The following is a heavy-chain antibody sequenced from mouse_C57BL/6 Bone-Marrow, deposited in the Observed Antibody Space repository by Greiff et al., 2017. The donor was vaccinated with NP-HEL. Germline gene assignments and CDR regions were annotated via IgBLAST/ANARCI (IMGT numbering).Heavy chain of an antibody. V-gene: IGHV5-6*01. CDR2: ISSGGSYT. D-gene: IGHD1-1*01. J-gene: IGHJ3*01. CDR1: GFTFSSYG. CDR3: ARQGFITTVEFAY. Sequence: EVQGVESGGDLVKPGGSLKLSCAASGFTFSSYGMSWVRQTPDKRLEWVATISSGGSYTYYQDSVKGRFTISRDNAKNTLYLQMSSLKSEDTAMYYCARQGFITTVEFAYWGQGTLVTVSA.